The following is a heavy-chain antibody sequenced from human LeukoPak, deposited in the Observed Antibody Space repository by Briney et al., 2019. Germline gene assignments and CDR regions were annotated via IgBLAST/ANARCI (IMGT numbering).Heavy chain of an antibody. V-gene: IGHV3-11*04. CDR3: ARGTPTGAEEYFHH. J-gene: IGHJ1*01. CDR1: GFTFSDYY. D-gene: IGHD4-17*01. Sequence: KPGGSLRLSCAASGFTFSDYYMSWIRQAPGKGLEWVSYISSSGSTIYYADSVKGRFTISRDNAKNSLYLQMNSLRAEDTAVYYCARGTPTGAEEYFHHWGQGTLVTVSS. CDR2: ISSSGSTI.